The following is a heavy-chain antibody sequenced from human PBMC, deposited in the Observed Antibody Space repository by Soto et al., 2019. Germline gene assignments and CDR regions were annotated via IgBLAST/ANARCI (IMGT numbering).Heavy chain of an antibody. D-gene: IGHD5-12*01. V-gene: IGHV3-30*18. J-gene: IGHJ4*02. CDR1: GFTFSSYG. Sequence: QVQLVESGGGVVQPGRSLRLSCAASGFTFSSYGMHWVRQAPGKGLEWVAVISYDGSNKYYADSVKGRFTISRDNSKNTLYLQMNSLRAEDTAVYYCAKWMSYFDYWDQGTLVTVSS. CDR3: AKWMSYFDY. CDR2: ISYDGSNK.